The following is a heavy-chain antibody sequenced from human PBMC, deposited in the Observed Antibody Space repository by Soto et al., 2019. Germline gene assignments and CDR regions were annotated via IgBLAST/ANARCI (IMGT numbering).Heavy chain of an antibody. D-gene: IGHD3-16*01. Sequence: QVQLVQSGAEVKKPGSSVKVSCKTSGGTFSSYSINWVRQAPGHGLEWMGVIIPVFGTKNFARSFRGRVSLTADESTNTVYMELTNLRSDDTGVYFCARGGVLKPVDPWGQGSLVTVSS. CDR3: ARGGVLKPVDP. CDR2: IIPVFGTK. CDR1: GGTFSSYS. V-gene: IGHV1-69*12. J-gene: IGHJ5*02.